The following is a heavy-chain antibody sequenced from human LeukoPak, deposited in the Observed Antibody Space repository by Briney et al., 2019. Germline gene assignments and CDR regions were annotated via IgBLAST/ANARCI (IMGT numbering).Heavy chain of an antibody. CDR1: GGSISSSIYY. J-gene: IGHJ4*02. D-gene: IGHD3-22*01. CDR2: IYYSGST. Sequence: PSETLSLTCTVSGGSISSSIYYWGWIRQPPGKGLEWIGSIYYSGSTYYNPSLKSRVTISVDTSKNQFSLKLSSVTAADTAVYYCARVWVYYDSSGPDYWGQGTLVTVSS. CDR3: ARVWVYYDSSGPDY. V-gene: IGHV4-39*07.